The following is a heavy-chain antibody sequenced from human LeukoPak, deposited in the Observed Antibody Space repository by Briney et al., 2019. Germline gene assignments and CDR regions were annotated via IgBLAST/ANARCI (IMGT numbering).Heavy chain of an antibody. D-gene: IGHD3-22*01. Sequence: ASVKVSCKASGGTFSSYAISWVRQAPGQGLEWMGGIIPTFGTANYAQKFQGRVTITTDESTSTAYMELSSLRSEDTAVYYCARGLSRNYYDSSGYRSYFDYWGQGTLVTVSS. V-gene: IGHV1-69*05. J-gene: IGHJ4*02. CDR1: GGTFSSYA. CDR2: IIPTFGTA. CDR3: ARGLSRNYYDSSGYRSYFDY.